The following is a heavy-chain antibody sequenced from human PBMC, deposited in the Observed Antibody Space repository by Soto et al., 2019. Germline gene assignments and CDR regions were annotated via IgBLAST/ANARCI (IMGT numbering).Heavy chain of an antibody. CDR2: ISWDGGST. Sequence: EGSLRLSCAASGFTFDDYALHWVRQAPGKGLEWVSLISWDGGSTYYADSVKGRYTISRDNSKNSLYLQMNSLRAEDTALYYCAKGSTHYHSSGYPDYWGQAARVPVSS. CDR3: AKGSTHYHSSGYPDY. CDR1: GFTFDDYA. D-gene: IGHD3-22*01. J-gene: IGHJ4*02. V-gene: IGHV3-43D*04.